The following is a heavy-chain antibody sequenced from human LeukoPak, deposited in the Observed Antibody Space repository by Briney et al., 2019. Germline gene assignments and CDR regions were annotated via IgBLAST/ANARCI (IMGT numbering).Heavy chain of an antibody. CDR1: GGSFSGYY. Sequence: SETLSLTCAVYGGSFSGYYWSWIRQPPGKGLEWIAEIDHSGSTNYNPSLKTRVTISLDTSKNQFSLKLSSVTAADTAVYYCARRVNTEGLLWFGELLGYYFDYWGQGTLVTVSS. CDR2: IDHSGST. V-gene: IGHV4-34*01. J-gene: IGHJ4*02. CDR3: ARRVNTEGLLWFGELLGYYFDY. D-gene: IGHD3-10*01.